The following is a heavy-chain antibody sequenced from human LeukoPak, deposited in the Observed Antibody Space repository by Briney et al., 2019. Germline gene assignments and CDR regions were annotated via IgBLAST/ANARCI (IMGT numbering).Heavy chain of an antibody. V-gene: IGHV4-59*08. Sequence: SETLSLTCTVSGGSISSYYWSWIRQPPGKGLEWIGYICYSGSTNYNPSLKSRVTISVDTSKNQFSLKLSSVTAADTAVYYCARSLAGWLATEYGMDVWGQGTTVTVSS. D-gene: IGHD6-19*01. CDR3: ARSLAGWLATEYGMDV. CDR1: GGSISSYY. CDR2: ICYSGST. J-gene: IGHJ6*02.